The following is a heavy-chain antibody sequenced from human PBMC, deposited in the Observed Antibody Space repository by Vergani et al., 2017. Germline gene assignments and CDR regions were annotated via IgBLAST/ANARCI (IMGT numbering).Heavy chain of an antibody. J-gene: IGHJ4*02. CDR2: IYYSGST. CDR3: ARHRVEMATSPFDY. Sequence: QVQLQESGPGLVKPSQTLSLTCTVSGGSISSGSYYWGWIRQPPGKGLEWIGSIYYSGSTYYNPSLKSRVTISVDTSKNQFSLKLSSVTAADTAVYYCARHRVEMATSPFDYWGQGTLVTVSS. V-gene: IGHV4-39*01. D-gene: IGHD5-24*01. CDR1: GGSISSGSYY.